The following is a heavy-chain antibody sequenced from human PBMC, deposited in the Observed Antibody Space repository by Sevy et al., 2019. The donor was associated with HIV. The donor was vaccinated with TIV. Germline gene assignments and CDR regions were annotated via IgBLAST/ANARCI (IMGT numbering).Heavy chain of an antibody. CDR1: GFTFSNYW. D-gene: IGHD2-2*01. CDR2: IKRDGSEK. Sequence: GGSLRLSCAASGFTFSNYWMSWVRQAPGKGLEWVANIKRDGSEKCYVASVKGRFTISRDKAKNSLYLQMNSLRAEDTAVYYCARDCSSSTCLWGMDVWGQGTTLTVSS. CDR3: ARDCSSSTCLWGMDV. V-gene: IGHV3-7*03. J-gene: IGHJ6*02.